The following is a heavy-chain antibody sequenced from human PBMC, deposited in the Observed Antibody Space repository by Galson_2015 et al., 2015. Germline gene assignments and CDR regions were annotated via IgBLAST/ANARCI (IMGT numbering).Heavy chain of an antibody. CDR1: GYTFTSYY. D-gene: IGHD6-19*01. CDR2: MNPSGGST. CDR3: ARDGEYSSGWCKH. V-gene: IGHV1-46*01. Sequence: QSGAEVKKPGEPLKISCKASGYTFTSYYMHWVRQAPGQGLEWMGIMNPSGGSTTYAQKFQGRVTMTRDTSTSTVYMELSSLRSEDTAVYYGARDGEYSSGWCKHWGQGPLVTVSS. J-gene: IGHJ1*01.